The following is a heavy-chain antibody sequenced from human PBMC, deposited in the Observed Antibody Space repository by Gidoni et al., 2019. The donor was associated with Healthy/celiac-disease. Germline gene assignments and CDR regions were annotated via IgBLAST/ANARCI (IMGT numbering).Heavy chain of an antibody. CDR3: ARGGEEDAFDI. J-gene: IGHJ3*02. D-gene: IGHD3-10*01. CDR1: GGTFSSYT. Sequence: QVQLVQSGAEVKKPGSSVKVSCKASGGTFSSYTISWVRQAPGQGLEWMGRIIPILGIANYAQKFQGRVTITADKSTSTAYMELSSLRSEDTAVYYCARGGEEDAFDIWGQGTMVTVSS. V-gene: IGHV1-69*02. CDR2: IIPILGIA.